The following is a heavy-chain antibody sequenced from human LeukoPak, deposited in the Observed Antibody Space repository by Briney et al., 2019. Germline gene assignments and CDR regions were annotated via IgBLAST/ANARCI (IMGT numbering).Heavy chain of an antibody. CDR3: ARDGVRSGYHEGPDY. J-gene: IGHJ4*02. Sequence: GGSLRLSCAASGFTFSSCGMHWVRQAPGKGLEWVAVIWYDGSNKYLADSVKGRFTISRDNSKNTLYLQMNSLRAEDTAVYYCARDGVRSGYHEGPDYWGQGTLVTVSS. V-gene: IGHV3-33*01. CDR2: IWYDGSNK. D-gene: IGHD3-22*01. CDR1: GFTFSSCG.